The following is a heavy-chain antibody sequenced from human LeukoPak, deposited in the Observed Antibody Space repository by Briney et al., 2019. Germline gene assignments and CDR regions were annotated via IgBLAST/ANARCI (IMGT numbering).Heavy chain of an antibody. CDR2: INTNTGNP. J-gene: IGHJ4*02. D-gene: IGHD5-18*01. CDR1: GYTFTSYA. CDR3: ALVPSCAMVTVYFDY. V-gene: IGHV7-4-1*02. Sequence: ASVKVSCKASGYTFTSYAMNWVRRAPGQGLEWMGWINTNTGNPTYAQGFTGRFVFSLDTSVSTAYLQISSLKAEDTAVYYCALVPSCAMVTVYFDYWGQGTLVTVSS.